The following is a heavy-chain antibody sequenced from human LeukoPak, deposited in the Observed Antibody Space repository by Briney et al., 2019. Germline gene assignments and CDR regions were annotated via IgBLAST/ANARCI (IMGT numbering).Heavy chain of an antibody. CDR2: ISDSGGDK. CDR3: ARDGGSESYAFNY. J-gene: IGHJ4*02. V-gene: IGHV3-30*02. D-gene: IGHD3-10*01. CDR1: GFTFSRYG. Sequence: GGSLRLSCAASGFTFSRYGFHWVRQAPGKGLEWVAFISDSGGDKWYADSVKGRLTISRDKSKNTVNLKMSSLRVEDTALYYCARDGGSESYAFNYWGQGTQVTVSS.